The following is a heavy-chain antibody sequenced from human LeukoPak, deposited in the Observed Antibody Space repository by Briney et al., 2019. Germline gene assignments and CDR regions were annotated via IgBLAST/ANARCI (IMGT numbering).Heavy chain of an antibody. D-gene: IGHD6-19*01. CDR1: EFTVNDYY. J-gene: IGHJ4*02. CDR3: AREKVAGTFDS. V-gene: IGHV3-11*01. Sequence: GGSLRLSCAVSEFTVNDYYMSWIRQAPGKGLEWVSDIGGSDSIVAYADSVKGRFSISRGFAKNSLYLQMNSLRAEDTAVYYCAREKVAGTFDSWGQGALVTVSS. CDR2: IGGSDSIV.